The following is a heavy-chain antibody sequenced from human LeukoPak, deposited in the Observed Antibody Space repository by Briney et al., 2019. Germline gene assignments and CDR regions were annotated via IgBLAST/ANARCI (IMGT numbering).Heavy chain of an antibody. CDR2: INPNSGGT. Sequence: ASVKVSCKASGYIFTGYYMHWVRQAPGQGLEWMGWINPNSGGTNYAQKFQGRVTMTRDTSISTAYMELSRLRSDDTAVYYCATPTVTTWYYFDYWGQGTLVTVSS. D-gene: IGHD4-17*01. CDR1: GYIFTGYY. V-gene: IGHV1-2*02. J-gene: IGHJ4*02. CDR3: ATPTVTTWYYFDY.